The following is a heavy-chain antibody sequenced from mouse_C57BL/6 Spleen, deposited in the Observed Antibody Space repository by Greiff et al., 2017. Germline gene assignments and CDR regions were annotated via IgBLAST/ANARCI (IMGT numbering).Heavy chain of an antibody. D-gene: IGHD2-3*01. CDR1: GYTFTSYT. J-gene: IGHJ2*01. Sequence: VQRVESGAELARPGASVKMSCKASGYTFTSYTMHWVKQRPGQGLEWIGYINPSSGYTKYNQKFKDKATLTADKSSSTAYMQLSSLTSEDSAVYYCARKGIYDGYSFDYWGQGTTLTVSS. CDR3: ARKGIYDGYSFDY. CDR2: INPSSGYT. V-gene: IGHV1-4*01.